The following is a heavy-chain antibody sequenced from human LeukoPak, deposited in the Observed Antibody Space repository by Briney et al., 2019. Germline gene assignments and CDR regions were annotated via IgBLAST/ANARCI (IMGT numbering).Heavy chain of an antibody. D-gene: IGHD6-19*01. V-gene: IGHV4-34*01. Sequence: SETLSLTCAVYGGSFSGYYWSWIRQPPGKGLEWIGEINHSGSTNCNPPLKSRVTISVDTSKNQFSLKLSSVTAADTAVYYCASKQWLTTAIDYWGQGTLVTVSS. CDR3: ASKQWLTTAIDY. J-gene: IGHJ4*02. CDR1: GGSFSGYY. CDR2: INHSGST.